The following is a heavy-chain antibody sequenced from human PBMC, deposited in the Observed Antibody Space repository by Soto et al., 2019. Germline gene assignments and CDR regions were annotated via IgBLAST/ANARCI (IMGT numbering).Heavy chain of an antibody. J-gene: IGHJ5*02. CDR2: MNPNSGNT. Sequence: QEQLVQSGAEVKKPGASVKVSCKASGYTFTSYDINWVRQATGQGLEWMGWMNPNSGNTGYAQKFQGRVTMTRNTSISTAYMELSSLRSEDTAVYYCARGHCSSTSCYSPDWFDPWGQGTLVTVSS. CDR1: GYTFTSYD. D-gene: IGHD2-2*01. CDR3: ARGHCSSTSCYSPDWFDP. V-gene: IGHV1-8*01.